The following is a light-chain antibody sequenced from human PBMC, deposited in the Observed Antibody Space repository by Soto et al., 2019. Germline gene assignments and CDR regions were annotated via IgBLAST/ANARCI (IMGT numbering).Light chain of an antibody. CDR3: QQYGSSLI. V-gene: IGKV3-20*01. CDR2: GAS. CDR1: QSVSNSY. Sequence: DIVLTQSPGTLSLSPGERATRFCRASQSVSNSYLAWSQQRLGQAPRLLIYGASNRAPGIPDRSSGSGSGTDFTLTITRLEPEDFAMYFCQQYGSSLIFGPGTKVEI. J-gene: IGKJ3*01.